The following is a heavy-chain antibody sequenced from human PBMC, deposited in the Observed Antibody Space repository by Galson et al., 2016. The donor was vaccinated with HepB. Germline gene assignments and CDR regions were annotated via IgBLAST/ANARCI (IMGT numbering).Heavy chain of an antibody. CDR1: GFTVSRDY. D-gene: IGHD6-13*01. CDR3: ARDWGSSWCLH. CDR2: IYSRGSA. V-gene: IGHV3-66*01. J-gene: IGHJ4*02. Sequence: SLRLSCAGSGFTVSRDYTSWVRQAPGKGLEWVSVIYSRGSAYYADSVKGRFTISRDNSKNTLYLQMNSLKAEDTAVYYCARDWGSSWCLHWGQGTLVTVSS.